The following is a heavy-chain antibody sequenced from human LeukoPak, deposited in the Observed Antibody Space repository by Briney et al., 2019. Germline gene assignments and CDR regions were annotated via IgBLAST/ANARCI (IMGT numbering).Heavy chain of an antibody. J-gene: IGHJ4*02. D-gene: IGHD3-22*01. Sequence: PSETLSLTCTVSGGSISSSSYYWGWIRQPPGKGLEWIGSIYYSGSTYYNPSLKSRVTISVDTSKNQFSLKLSSVTAADTAVYYCARPVYDSSGYQGDYWGQGTLVTVSS. CDR3: ARPVYDSSGYQGDY. CDR1: GGSISSSSYY. CDR2: IYYSGST. V-gene: IGHV4-39*01.